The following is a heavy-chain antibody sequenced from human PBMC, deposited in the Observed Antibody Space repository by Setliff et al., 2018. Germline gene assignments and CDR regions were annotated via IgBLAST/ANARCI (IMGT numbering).Heavy chain of an antibody. D-gene: IGHD6-13*01. CDR1: GGSISSSSYY. V-gene: IGHV4-39*07. CDR2: IYYSGST. J-gene: IGHJ6*02. Sequence: SETLSLTCTVSGGSISSSSYYWGWIRQPPGKGLEWIGIIYYSGSTYYNPSLKSRVTISVDTSKNQFSLKMSSVTAADTAVYYCARQQQLVIGSTAYYYYGMDVWGQGTTVTVSS. CDR3: ARQQQLVIGSTAYYYYGMDV.